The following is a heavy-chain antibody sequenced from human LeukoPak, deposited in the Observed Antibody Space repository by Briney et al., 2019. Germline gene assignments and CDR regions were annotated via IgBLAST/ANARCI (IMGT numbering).Heavy chain of an antibody. D-gene: IGHD3-16*02. V-gene: IGHV1-8*03. CDR1: GYTDTSYD. Sequence: ASVKVSCKASGYTDTSYDINWGRQAPGQGLEWLGWINPNSGNTGYAQKFQGRVTTTRNNSISTAYMDLSNLRTDDTAMYYCTKVPAVAGQLSLYKPEYWGQETLVTVSS. J-gene: IGHJ4*02. CDR3: TKVPAVAGQLSLYKPEY. CDR2: INPNSGNT.